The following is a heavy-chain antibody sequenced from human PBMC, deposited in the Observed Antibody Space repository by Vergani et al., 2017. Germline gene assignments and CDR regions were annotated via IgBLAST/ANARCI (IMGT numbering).Heavy chain of an antibody. CDR2: IHGSGTT. CDR3: ARRTTMVRGVLEIARYYFDY. CDR1: GDSVSNDDYY. D-gene: IGHD3-10*01. V-gene: IGHV4-61*02. J-gene: IGHJ4*02. Sequence: QVQLQESGPGLVKPSQTLSLTCTVSGDSVSNDDYYWTWIRQPAGKTLEWIGRIHGSGTTNYNPSLKSRVTISEDTSKNHFSLNLKAVTAADTAVYYCARRTTMVRGVLEIARYYFDYWGQGTLVTVSS.